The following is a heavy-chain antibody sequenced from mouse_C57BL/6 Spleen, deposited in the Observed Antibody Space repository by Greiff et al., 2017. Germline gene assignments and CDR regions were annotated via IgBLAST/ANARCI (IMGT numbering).Heavy chain of an antibody. CDR2: INPRSGET. D-gene: IGHD3-2*02. J-gene: IGHJ4*01. CDR1: GYTFTSYG. CDR3: ARLRGSSGSDYDMDY. Sequence: QVQLKESGAELARPGASVKLSCKASGYTFTSYGISGVKQRTGQGLEWIGEINPRSGETYYNEKFKGKATLTADKSSSTAYMELRSLTSEDSAVYFCARLRGSSGSDYDMDYWGQGTSVTVYS. V-gene: IGHV1-81*01.